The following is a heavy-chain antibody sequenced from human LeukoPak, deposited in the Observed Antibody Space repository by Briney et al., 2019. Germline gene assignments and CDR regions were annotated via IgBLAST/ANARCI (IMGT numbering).Heavy chain of an antibody. J-gene: IGHJ4*02. Sequence: ASVKVSCKASGYSFTSHYMHWVRQAPGQGLEWMGLINPSGGSTSYAQKFQGRVTMTRDMSTSTVYMELSSLRSEDTAVYYCARDLVIGGYSYGHDYWGQGTLVTVSS. V-gene: IGHV1-46*01. D-gene: IGHD5-18*01. CDR3: ARDLVIGGYSYGHDY. CDR1: GYSFTSHY. CDR2: INPSGGST.